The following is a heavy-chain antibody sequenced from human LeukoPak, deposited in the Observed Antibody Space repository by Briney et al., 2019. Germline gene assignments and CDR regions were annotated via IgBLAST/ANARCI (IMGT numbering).Heavy chain of an antibody. V-gene: IGHV1-69*01. CDR3: ARNSRVASTSGLNY. CDR2: ITPIFGEA. CDR1: GGTFSSHP. J-gene: IGHJ4*02. D-gene: IGHD5-12*01. Sequence: SVKVSCKVSGGTFSSHPISWVRQAPGQGLEWMGEITPIFGEAQNAEKFQGRVTITADEPTSTVYMELTSLRLDDTAMYYCARNSRVASTSGLNYWGQGTLVTVSS.